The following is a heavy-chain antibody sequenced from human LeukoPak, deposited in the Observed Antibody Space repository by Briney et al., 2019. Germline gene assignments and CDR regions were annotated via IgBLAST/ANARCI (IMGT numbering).Heavy chain of an antibody. Sequence: PSETLSLTCTVSGGSISSSSYYWGWIRQPPGKGLEWIGSIYYSGSTYYNPSLKSRVTISVDTSKNQFSLKLSSVTAADTAVYYCARDSVGATSFDYWGQGTLVTVSS. D-gene: IGHD1-26*01. J-gene: IGHJ4*02. CDR2: IYYSGST. CDR3: ARDSVGATSFDY. CDR1: GGSISSSSYY. V-gene: IGHV4-39*07.